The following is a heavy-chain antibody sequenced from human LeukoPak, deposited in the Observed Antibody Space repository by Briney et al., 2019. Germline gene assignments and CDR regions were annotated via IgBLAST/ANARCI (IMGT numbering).Heavy chain of an antibody. V-gene: IGHV1-46*01. CDR3: ARDRARGYSGYDLGY. J-gene: IGHJ4*02. Sequence: ASVKVSCKASGYTFTSYAMHWVRQAPGQGLEWMGIINPSGGSTSYAQKFQGRVTVTRDTSTSTVYMELSSLRSEDTALYYCARDRARGYSGYDLGYWGQGTLVTVSS. CDR2: INPSGGST. D-gene: IGHD5-12*01. CDR1: GYTFTSYA.